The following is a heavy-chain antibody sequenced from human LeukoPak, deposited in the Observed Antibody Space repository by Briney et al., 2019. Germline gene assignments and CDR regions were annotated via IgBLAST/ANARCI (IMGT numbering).Heavy chain of an antibody. V-gene: IGHV3-20*04. Sequence: GGSLRLSCAASGFTFDDYGMSWVRQAPGKGLEWVSGINWIGGSTGYADSVKGRFTISRDNAKNSLSLQMNSLNVDDTGVYFCTRDALFGSGRTHLDFWSQGTLVSVSS. CDR3: TRDALFGSGRTHLDF. CDR1: GFTFDDYG. D-gene: IGHD3-10*01. J-gene: IGHJ4*02. CDR2: INWIGGST.